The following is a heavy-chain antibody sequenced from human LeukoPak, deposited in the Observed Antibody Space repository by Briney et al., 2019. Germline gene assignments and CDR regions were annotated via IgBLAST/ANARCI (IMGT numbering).Heavy chain of an antibody. J-gene: IGHJ6*02. CDR3: ARDQRDYDSSGYLYYYYAMDV. D-gene: IGHD3-22*01. V-gene: IGHV4-59*01. CDR1: GASINSYY. Sequence: SETLSLTCSVSGASINSYYWSWIRQPPGKGLEWVGYVYYSGSTNYSPSLESRVTISLDTSKNQFSLKLSSVTAADTAVYYCARDQRDYDSSGYLYYYYAMDVWGQGTTVTVSS. CDR2: VYYSGST.